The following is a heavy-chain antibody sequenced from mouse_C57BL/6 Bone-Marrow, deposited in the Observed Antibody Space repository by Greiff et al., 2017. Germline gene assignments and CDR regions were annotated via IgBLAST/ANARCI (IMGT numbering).Heavy chain of an antibody. J-gene: IGHJ4*01. V-gene: IGHV2-4*01. Sequence: QVQLQQSGPGLVQPSQSLSITCTVSGFSLTSYGVHWVRQPPGKGLEWLGVIWSGGSTDYNAAFISRLSISKDNSKSQVFFKMNSLQADDTAIYYCAKRNYDYDPYYAMDYWGQGTSVTVSS. D-gene: IGHD2-4*01. CDR2: IWSGGST. CDR3: AKRNYDYDPYYAMDY. CDR1: GFSLTSYG.